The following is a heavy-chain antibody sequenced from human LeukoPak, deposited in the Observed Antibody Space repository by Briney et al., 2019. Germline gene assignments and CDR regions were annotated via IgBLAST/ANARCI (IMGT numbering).Heavy chain of an antibody. CDR3: ARELLTYSNHKLGHYMDV. CDR1: GFTFSSFC. J-gene: IGHJ6*03. CDR2: ISSSSNYI. D-gene: IGHD4-11*01. V-gene: IGHV3-21*01. Sequence: GRSLRLSCAASGFTFSSFCMNWVRQAPGKGLEWVSCISSSSNYIYYADSVKGRFTISRENAKNSLYLQMNSLRAEDTAVYYCARELLTYSNHKLGHYMDVWGKGTTVTVSS.